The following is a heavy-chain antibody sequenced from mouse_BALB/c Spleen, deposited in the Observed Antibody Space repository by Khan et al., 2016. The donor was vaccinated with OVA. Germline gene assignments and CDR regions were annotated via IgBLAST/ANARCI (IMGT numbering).Heavy chain of an antibody. CDR2: ISPGSGDT. V-gene: IGHV1-77*01. CDR3: SRRNYFGYTFAD. J-gene: IGHJ3*01. Sequence: QVQLQQSGAELARPGASVKLSCKASGYTFTDYYINWVKQRTGQGLEWIGEISPGSGDTYYTEKFKGKATLTADKSSTTAYMQLSSRSSEASAVYFGSRRNYFGYTFADWGQGTLVTVSA. CDR1: GYTFTDYY. D-gene: IGHD1-2*01.